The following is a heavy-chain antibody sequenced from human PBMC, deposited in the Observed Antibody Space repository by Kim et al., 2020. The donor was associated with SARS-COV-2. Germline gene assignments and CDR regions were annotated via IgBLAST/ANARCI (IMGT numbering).Heavy chain of an antibody. Sequence: GSLRLSCAASGFTFSSYAMTWVRQVPGKGLEWVSAIIGSGGTTYYADSVKGRFTISRDNSKNTLYLQMNSLRAEDTAVYYCAKNYFQDGGYWFEYWGQGTLVTISS. CDR3: AKNYFQDGGYWFEY. D-gene: IGHD2-21*01. CDR1: GFTFSSYA. V-gene: IGHV3-23*01. CDR2: IIGSGGTT. J-gene: IGHJ4*02.